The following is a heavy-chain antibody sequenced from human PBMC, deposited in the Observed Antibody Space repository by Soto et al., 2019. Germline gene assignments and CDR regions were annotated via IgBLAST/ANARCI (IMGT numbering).Heavy chain of an antibody. Sequence: ASETLSLTCAVYGGSFSGYYWSWIRQPPGKGLEWIGEINHSGSTNYNPSLKSRVTISVDTSKNQFSLKLSSVTAADTAVYYGARGGLGYCSGGSCAPVRYYGMDVWGQGTTVTVSS. V-gene: IGHV4-34*01. J-gene: IGHJ6*02. CDR1: GGSFSGYY. D-gene: IGHD2-15*01. CDR2: INHSGST. CDR3: ARGGLGYCSGGSCAPVRYYGMDV.